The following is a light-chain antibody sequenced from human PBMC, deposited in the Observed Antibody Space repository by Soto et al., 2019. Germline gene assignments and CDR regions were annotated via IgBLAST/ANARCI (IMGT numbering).Light chain of an antibody. V-gene: IGLV2-14*01. Sequence: QSVLTQPASVSGSPGQSITISCSGTSRDIGGYNYVSWYQHHPGKAPTLMIYGVSNRPSGVSNRFSGSKSGNTASLTISGLQAEDEANYYCCSYRHHDAHVLGSGTKV. CDR2: GVS. CDR3: CSYRHHDAHV. CDR1: SRDIGGYNY. J-gene: IGLJ1*01.